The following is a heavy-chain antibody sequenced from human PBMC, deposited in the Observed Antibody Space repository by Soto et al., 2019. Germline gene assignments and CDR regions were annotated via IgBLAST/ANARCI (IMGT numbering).Heavy chain of an antibody. CDR1: GFTFSSYA. J-gene: IGHJ4*02. CDR2: ISYDGSNK. Sequence: QVQLVESGGGVVQPGRSLRLSCAASGFTFSSYAMHWVRQAPGKGLEWVAVISYDGSNKYYADSVKGRFTISRDNSKNTLYLQMNSLRAEDTAVYYCARELKFVYDYYDSSGYDSGFDYWGQGTLVTVSS. D-gene: IGHD3-22*01. CDR3: ARELKFVYDYYDSSGYDSGFDY. V-gene: IGHV3-30-3*01.